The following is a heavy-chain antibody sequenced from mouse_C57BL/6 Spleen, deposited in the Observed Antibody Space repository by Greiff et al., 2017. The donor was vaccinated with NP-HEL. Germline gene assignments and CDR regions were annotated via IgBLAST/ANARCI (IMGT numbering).Heavy chain of an antibody. J-gene: IGHJ1*03. Sequence: VQLQQPGAELVKPGASVKMSCKASGYTFTSYWITWVKQRPGQGLEWIGDIYPGSGSTNYNEKFKSKATLTVDTSSSTAYMQLSSLTSEDSAVYYCARPVVVHWYFDVWGTGTTVTVSS. V-gene: IGHV1-55*01. D-gene: IGHD1-1*01. CDR2: IYPGSGST. CDR1: GYTFTSYW. CDR3: ARPVVVHWYFDV.